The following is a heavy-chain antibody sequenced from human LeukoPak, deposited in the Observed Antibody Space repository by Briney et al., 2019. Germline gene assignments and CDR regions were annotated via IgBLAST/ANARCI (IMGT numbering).Heavy chain of an antibody. D-gene: IGHD1-26*01. V-gene: IGHV4-59*01. CDR3: ARGRSNYYGMDV. CDR2: IYYNGNT. CDR1: DGSINSYY. J-gene: IGHJ6*02. Sequence: SETPSLTCSVSDGSINSYYWNWIRQPPGKGLEWIGYIYYNGNTNYSPSLKSRVTMSVDTSKNLFSLKVSSVTAADTAVYYCARGRSNYYGMDVWGQGATVTVSS.